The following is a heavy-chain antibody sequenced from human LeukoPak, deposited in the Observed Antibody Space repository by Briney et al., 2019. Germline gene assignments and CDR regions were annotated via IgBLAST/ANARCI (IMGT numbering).Heavy chain of an antibody. CDR3: ARLTHYYGSGSYYNENYYYYGMDV. D-gene: IGHD3-10*01. CDR1: GYSFTSYW. J-gene: IGHJ6*02. V-gene: IGHV5-51*01. Sequence: GESLKISCKGSGYSFTSYWIGWVRQMPGKGLEWMGIIYPGDSDTRYSPSFQGQVTISADKSISTAYLQWSSLKASDTAMYYCARLTHYYGSGSYYNENYYYYGMDVWGQGTTVTVSS. CDR2: IYPGDSDT.